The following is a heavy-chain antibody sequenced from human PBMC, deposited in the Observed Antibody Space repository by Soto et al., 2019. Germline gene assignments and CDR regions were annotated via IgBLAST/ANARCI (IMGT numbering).Heavy chain of an antibody. CDR1: GFTFSSYW. D-gene: IGHD4-4*01. CDR3: ARDRGYRSFNY. CDR2: INQDGSEI. V-gene: IGHV3-7*03. Sequence: PGGSLRLSCAASGFTFSSYWMTWVRQAPGKGLEWVANINQDGSEINYVDSVKGRFTISRDNAKNSLSLQMNSLRVDDTALYYCARDRGYRSFNYWAQGTPVTAS. J-gene: IGHJ4*02.